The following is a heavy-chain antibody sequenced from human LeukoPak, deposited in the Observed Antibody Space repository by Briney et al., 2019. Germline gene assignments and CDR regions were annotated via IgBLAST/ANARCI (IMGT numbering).Heavy chain of an antibody. D-gene: IGHD3-22*01. Sequence: GGSLRLSCAASGFTFSSYAMSWVRQAPGXGLEWVSVIGDSGGSTYYADSVKGRFTISRDNAKNSLYLQMNSLRAEDTAVYYCARIVYYDSSGPWGQGTLVTVSS. CDR3: ARIVYYDSSGP. J-gene: IGHJ5*02. CDR2: IGDSGGST. CDR1: GFTFSSYA. V-gene: IGHV3-23*01.